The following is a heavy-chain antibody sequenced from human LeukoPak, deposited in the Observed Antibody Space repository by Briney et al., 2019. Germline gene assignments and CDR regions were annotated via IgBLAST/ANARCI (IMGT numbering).Heavy chain of an antibody. CDR1: GFAFSSYW. D-gene: IGHD2/OR15-2a*01. CDR3: ARGPTRANSSDY. CDR2: IKQDGSEK. V-gene: IGHV3-7*01. Sequence: GGSLGLSCGASGFAFSSYWMSWVRQAPGKGLEWVAKIKQDGSEKYYVESVKGRFTLSRDNAKNSLYLQMNSLRAEDTAVYYCARGPTRANSSDYWGQGTLVTVSS. J-gene: IGHJ4*02.